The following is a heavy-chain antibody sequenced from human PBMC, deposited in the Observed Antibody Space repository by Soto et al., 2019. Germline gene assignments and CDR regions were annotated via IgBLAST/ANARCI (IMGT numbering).Heavy chain of an antibody. Sequence: QITLKESGPTLVKPTQTLTLTCTFSGFSLSTNGVGVGWIRQPPGKALEWLALIYWHDDKRYRPSLKSRLNITKDTTNNRVVRTMTNMDPVDTATYYCAHSPRITMYDYWGQGTLVTVSS. CDR3: AHSPRITMYDY. J-gene: IGHJ4*02. CDR2: IYWHDDK. V-gene: IGHV2-5*01. D-gene: IGHD3-10*02. CDR1: GFSLSTNGVG.